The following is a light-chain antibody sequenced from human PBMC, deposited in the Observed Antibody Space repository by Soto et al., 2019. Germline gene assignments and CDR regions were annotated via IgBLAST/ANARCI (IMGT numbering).Light chain of an antibody. J-gene: IGKJ3*01. CDR3: QQYGSSPRT. CDR2: GAS. Sequence: VLTQSAGTLSLSPGERATLSCRASQSVSSSYLAWYQQKPGQAPRLLIYGASSRATGIPDRFSGSGSGTDFTLTISRLEPEDFAVYYCQQYGSSPRTFGPGTKVDIK. CDR1: QSVSSSY. V-gene: IGKV3-20*01.